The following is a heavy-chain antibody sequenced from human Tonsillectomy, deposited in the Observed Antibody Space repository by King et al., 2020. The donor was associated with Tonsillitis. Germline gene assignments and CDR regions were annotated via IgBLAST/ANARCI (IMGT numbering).Heavy chain of an antibody. J-gene: IGHJ2*01. CDR3: ARDLYCSSTSCYRYFDL. D-gene: IGHD2-2*01. Sequence: PLQESGPGLVKPSQTLSLTCTVSGGSISSGSYYWSWIRQPAGKGLEWIGRIYTSGNTNYNPSLKSRVTMSVDTSKNQFSLKLSSVTAADTAVYYCARDLYCSSTSCYRYFDLWGRGTLVTVSS. CDR1: GGSISSGSYY. V-gene: IGHV4-61*02. CDR2: IYTSGNT.